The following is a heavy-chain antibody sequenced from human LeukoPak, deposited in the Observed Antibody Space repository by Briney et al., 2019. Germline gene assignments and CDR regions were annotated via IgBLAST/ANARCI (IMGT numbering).Heavy chain of an antibody. CDR1: GFTFSGHW. CDR3: ARGVYYYGSVTGKTYYFDY. D-gene: IGHD3-10*01. J-gene: IGHJ4*02. CDR2: IKEDGSEE. Sequence: PGGSLRLSCAASGFTFSGHWMSWGRQAPGKGLEWVANIKEDGSEEFYVDSVKGRSTNSRDNDKSSLYLQMNSLRAEDTAVYYCARGVYYYGSVTGKTYYFDYWGQGTLVTVSS. V-gene: IGHV3-7*01.